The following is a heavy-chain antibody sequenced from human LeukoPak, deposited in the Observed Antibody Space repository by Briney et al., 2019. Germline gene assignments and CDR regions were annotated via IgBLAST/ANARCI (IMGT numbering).Heavy chain of an antibody. Sequence: GGSLRLSCEASGFTFSSYWMHWVRQIPGKGLMWVSSISSSSSYIYYADSVKGRFTISRDNAKNSLYLQMNSLRAEDTAVYYCARGTYYYYMDVWGKGTTVTVSS. CDR3: ARGTYYYYMDV. D-gene: IGHD1-1*01. V-gene: IGHV3-21*01. CDR1: GFTFSSYW. CDR2: ISSSSSYI. J-gene: IGHJ6*03.